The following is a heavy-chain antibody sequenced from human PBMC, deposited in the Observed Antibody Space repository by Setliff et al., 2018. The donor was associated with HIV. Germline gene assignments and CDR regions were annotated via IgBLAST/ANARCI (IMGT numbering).Heavy chain of an antibody. J-gene: IGHJ6*03. Sequence: SETLSLTCTVSGGSISSYYWSWIRQPPGKGLEWIGYIYYSGSTNYNPSLKSRVTISVDTSKNQFSLELSSVTAADTAVYYCARDRSSGRGYYYYYYMDVWAKGPRSPSP. V-gene: IGHV4-59*01. CDR3: ARDRSSGRGYYYYYYMDV. CDR2: IYYSGST. D-gene: IGHD6-19*01. CDR1: GGSISSYY.